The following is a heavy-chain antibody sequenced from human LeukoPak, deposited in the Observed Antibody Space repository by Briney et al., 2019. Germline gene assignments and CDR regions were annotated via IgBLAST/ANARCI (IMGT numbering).Heavy chain of an antibody. CDR3: ARGRAQLWPH. J-gene: IGHJ4*02. CDR1: GFTFSDYY. D-gene: IGHD5-18*01. V-gene: IGHV3-11*06. Sequence: SGGSLRLSCAASGFTFSDYYMSWIRQAPGKGLEWVSYISSSSSYTNYADSVKGRFTISRDNAKNSLYLQMNSLRAEDTAVYYCARGRAQLWPHWGQGTLVTVSS. CDR2: ISSSSSYT.